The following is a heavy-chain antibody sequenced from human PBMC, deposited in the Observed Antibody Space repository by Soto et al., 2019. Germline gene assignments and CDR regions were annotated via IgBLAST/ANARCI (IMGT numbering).Heavy chain of an antibody. CDR3: VGATIGPIRSGNLGA. Sequence: SETLSLTCTVSGDSISNYYWAWIRQPPGKGLEWIGYVHSNGNTHHNPSLKSRVTISMDTSKNQFSLNLNSVTAADTAVYYCVGATIGPIRSGNLGAWGQGTLVTVSS. CDR2: VHSNGNT. CDR1: GDSISNYY. D-gene: IGHD3-10*01. J-gene: IGHJ5*02. V-gene: IGHV4-59*08.